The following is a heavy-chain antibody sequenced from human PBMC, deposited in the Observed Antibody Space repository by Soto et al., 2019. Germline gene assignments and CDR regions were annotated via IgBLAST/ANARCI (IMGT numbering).Heavy chain of an antibody. J-gene: IGHJ4*02. V-gene: IGHV3-66*01. D-gene: IGHD2-15*01. CDR1: GFTVGSAY. Sequence: DVQLVESGGGLVLRGESLRLSCAASGFTVGSAYMSWVRQAPGKGLEWVAGIYSGGNTYYADSVKGRFTISREDSKNTLYLQMNSLTSEDTAVYYCTTGALLQVGVVHWGQGTLVTVSS. CDR2: IYSGGNT. CDR3: TTGALLQVGVVH.